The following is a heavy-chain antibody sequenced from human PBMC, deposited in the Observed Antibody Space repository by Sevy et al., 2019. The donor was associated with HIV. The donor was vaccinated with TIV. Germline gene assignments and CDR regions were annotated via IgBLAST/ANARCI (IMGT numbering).Heavy chain of an antibody. CDR1: GFTFSSYS. CDR3: ARVGRADAFDI. Sequence: GGSLRLSCAASGFTFSSYSMNWVRRAPGKGLEWVSSISSSSSYIYYADSVKGRFTISRDNAKNSLYLQMNSLRAEDTAVYYCARVGRADAFDIWGQGTMVTVSS. J-gene: IGHJ3*02. V-gene: IGHV3-21*01. CDR2: ISSSSSYI.